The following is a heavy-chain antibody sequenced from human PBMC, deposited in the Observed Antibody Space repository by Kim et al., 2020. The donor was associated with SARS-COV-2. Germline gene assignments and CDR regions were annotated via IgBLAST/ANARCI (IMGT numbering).Heavy chain of an antibody. D-gene: IGHD2-2*02. CDR3: ARHGWLNDCSSTSCYKWTYYYGMDV. J-gene: IGHJ6*02. CDR2: IYPGDSDT. CDR1: GYSFTSYW. V-gene: IGHV5-51*01. Sequence: GESLKISCKGSGYSFTSYWIGWVRQMPGKGLEWMGIIYPGDSDTRYSPSFQGQVTISADKSISTAYLQWSSLKASDTAMYYCARHGWLNDCSSTSCYKWTYYYGMDVWGQGTTVTVSS.